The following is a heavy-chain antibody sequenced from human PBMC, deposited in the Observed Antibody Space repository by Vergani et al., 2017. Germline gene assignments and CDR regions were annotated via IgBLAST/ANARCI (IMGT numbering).Heavy chain of an antibody. CDR1: GFTFSDFS. V-gene: IGHV3-21*06. CDR2: IGSSGPYI. CDR3: ARDCTSGGCPDNYGMDV. J-gene: IGHJ6*02. D-gene: IGHD2-8*01. Sequence: EVQLLESGGGLVQLGGSLRLSCAASGFTFSDFSMSWVRQAPGKGLEWVAFIGSSGPYINYADSVKGRFIISRDNTNNSLFLQLRSLRAEDAAVYYCARDCTSGGCPDNYGMDVWGQGATVTVSS.